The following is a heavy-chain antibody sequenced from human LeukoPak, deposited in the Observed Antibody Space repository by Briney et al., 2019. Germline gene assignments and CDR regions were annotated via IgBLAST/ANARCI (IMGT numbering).Heavy chain of an antibody. J-gene: IGHJ4*02. CDR2: IFHSGST. CDR3: ARDRGVAVAGPPGY. D-gene: IGHD6-19*01. Sequence: SETLSLTCAVSGYSISSGYYWGWIRQPPGKGLEWVGSIFHSGSTYYNPSLKSRVTISVDTSKNQFSLKLSSVAAADTAVYYCARDRGVAVAGPPGYWGQGTLVTVSS. CDR1: GYSISSGYY. V-gene: IGHV4-38-2*02.